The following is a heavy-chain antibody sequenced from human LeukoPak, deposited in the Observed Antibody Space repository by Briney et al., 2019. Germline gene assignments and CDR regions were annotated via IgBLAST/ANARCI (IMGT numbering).Heavy chain of an antibody. CDR1: RGTFRRYA. D-gene: IGHD5-18*01. CDR2: IFPVFGTA. CDR3: AREARYSYGYY. J-gene: IGHJ4*02. V-gene: IGHV1-69*01. Sequence: AAVKDSCKASRGTFRRYAISWVRQAPGQGPEWMGRIFPVFGTANYAQKFQGTVTLTAEEFTSTAYMELSRLRSEGTAVYDCAREARYSYGYYWGQGTLVTVSS.